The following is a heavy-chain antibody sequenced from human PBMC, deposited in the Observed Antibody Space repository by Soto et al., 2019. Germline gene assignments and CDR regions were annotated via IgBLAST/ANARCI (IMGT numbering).Heavy chain of an antibody. CDR3: AQDKWDRAYCGGDCYSVVDC. D-gene: IGHD2-21*02. J-gene: IGHJ4*02. CDR2: ISYAGINK. Sequence: QVQLVESGGGVVQPGRSLRLSCAASGFIFSNYGMHWVRQAPVKGLEWVAIISYAGINKYYADSVKGRFTVSRENSKNTVYLQMNRLTAEATDVYYCAQDKWDRAYCGGDCYSVVDCWGQGTLVTVSS. V-gene: IGHV3-30*18. CDR1: GFIFSNYG.